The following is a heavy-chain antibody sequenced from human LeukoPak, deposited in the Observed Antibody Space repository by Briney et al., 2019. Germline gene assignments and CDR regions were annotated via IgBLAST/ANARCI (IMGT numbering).Heavy chain of an antibody. Sequence: GGSLRLSCAASGFTFSIHGMTWVRQAPGKGLEWVSAITNGGSTYYADSVKGRFTTSRDTSKNTLYLQMNSLRAEDTAVYYCAKDISSLGDYWGQGTLVTVSS. V-gene: IGHV3-23*01. CDR2: ITNGGST. CDR3: AKDISSLGDY. CDR1: GFTFSIHG. J-gene: IGHJ4*02.